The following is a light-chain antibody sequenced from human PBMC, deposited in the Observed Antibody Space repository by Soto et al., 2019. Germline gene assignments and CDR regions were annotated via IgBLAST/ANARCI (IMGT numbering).Light chain of an antibody. CDR3: MHSTELPLT. Sequence: DIVMTQTPLSLSVTPGQPASISCRSSQSLLHSDGKTYLYWFLQKPGQPPQLLIYEVYRRFSGVPEMFSGRGSGTDFTLKISRVEADDVGTYYCMHSTELPLTFGGGTKVEIK. CDR1: QSLLHSDGKTY. CDR2: EVY. V-gene: IGKV2D-29*01. J-gene: IGKJ4*01.